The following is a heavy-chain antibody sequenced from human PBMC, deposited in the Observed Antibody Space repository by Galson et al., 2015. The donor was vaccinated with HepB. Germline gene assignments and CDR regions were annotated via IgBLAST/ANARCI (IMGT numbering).Heavy chain of an antibody. D-gene: IGHD3-10*01. CDR3: AKVGNVLLWFGESAAFDY. CDR2: ISGSGGST. Sequence: SLRLSCAASGFTFSSYAMSWVRQAPGKGLEWVSAISGSGGSTYYADSVKGRFTISRDNSKNTLYLQMNSLRAEDTAVYYCAKVGNVLLWFGESAAFDYWGQGTLVTVSS. V-gene: IGHV3-23*01. J-gene: IGHJ4*02. CDR1: GFTFSSYA.